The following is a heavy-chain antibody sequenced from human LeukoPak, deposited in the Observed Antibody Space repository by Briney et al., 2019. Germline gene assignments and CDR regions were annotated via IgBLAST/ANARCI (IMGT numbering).Heavy chain of an antibody. V-gene: IGHV1-8*02. CDR2: MNPNSGNT. CDR1: GYTFTSYD. J-gene: IGHJ6*03. Sequence: GASVKVSCKASGYTFTSYDINWVRQATGQGLEWMGWMNPNSGNTGYAQKFQGRVTMTRNTSISTAYKELSSLRSEDTAVYYCARGGEIVVVVAAYYYMDVWGKGTTVTISS. D-gene: IGHD2-15*01. CDR3: ARGGEIVVVVAAYYYMDV.